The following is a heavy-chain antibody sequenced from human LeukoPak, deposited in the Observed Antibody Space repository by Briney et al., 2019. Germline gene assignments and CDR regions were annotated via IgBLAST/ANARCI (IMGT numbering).Heavy chain of an antibody. V-gene: IGHV3-7*03. D-gene: IGHD1-14*01. Sequence: GGSLRLSCAASGFTFSSCSMSWVRQAPGRGLEWVANIKEDGSEKHYSDSVKGRFTISRDNAKNSLYLEVNSLRAEDTAMYYCARYHNLDYWGQGTLVTVSS. J-gene: IGHJ4*02. CDR2: IKEDGSEK. CDR3: ARYHNLDY. CDR1: GFTFSSCS.